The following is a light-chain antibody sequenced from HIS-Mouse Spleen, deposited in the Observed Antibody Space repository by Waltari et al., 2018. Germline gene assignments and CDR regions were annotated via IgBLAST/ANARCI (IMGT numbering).Light chain of an antibody. V-gene: IGLV3-10*01. Sequence: SYELTQPPSVSVSPGQTARITCPGEDLPKKYAYWYQQKSGQAPVLVIYEDSKRPSGIPERFSGSSSGTMATLTISGAQVEDEADYYCYSTDSSGNHRVFGGGTKLTVL. J-gene: IGLJ2*01. CDR2: EDS. CDR3: YSTDSSGNHRV. CDR1: DLPKKY.